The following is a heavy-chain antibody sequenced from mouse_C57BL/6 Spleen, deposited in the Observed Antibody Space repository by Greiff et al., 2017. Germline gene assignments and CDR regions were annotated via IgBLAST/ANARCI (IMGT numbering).Heavy chain of an antibody. CDR3: ARGDYYGSSYGYFDV. CDR2: IYPRSGNT. CDR1: GYTFTSYG. V-gene: IGHV1-81*01. Sequence: QVQLQQSGAELARPGASVKLSCKASGYTFTSYGISWVKQRTGQGLEWIGEIYPRSGNTYYNEKFKGKATLTADKSSSTAYMELRSLTSEDSAVYFCARGDYYGSSYGYFDVCGTGTTVTVSS. D-gene: IGHD1-1*01. J-gene: IGHJ1*03.